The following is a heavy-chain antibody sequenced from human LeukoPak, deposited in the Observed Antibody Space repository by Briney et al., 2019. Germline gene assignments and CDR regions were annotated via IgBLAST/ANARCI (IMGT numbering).Heavy chain of an antibody. CDR1: GYTFTSYG. CDR3: ARRMYYYDSSGYYYSRDYYHYYMDV. CDR2: IHLNSGGT. Sequence: ASVKVSCKASGYTFTSYGIIWVRQAPGQGLEWMGWIHLNSGGTNYAQKLKGRGTMTRDPAISTGYMELNRLRSDDTAVYYCARRMYYYDSSGYYYSRDYYHYYMDVWGKGTTVTVSS. V-gene: IGHV1-2*02. D-gene: IGHD3-22*01. J-gene: IGHJ6*03.